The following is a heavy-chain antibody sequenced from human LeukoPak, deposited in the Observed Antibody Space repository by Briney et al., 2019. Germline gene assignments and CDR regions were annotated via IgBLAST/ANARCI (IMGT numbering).Heavy chain of an antibody. CDR2: IDYDGGSG. Sequence: GGSLRLSCTVSGFTLSSYEMSWTRQAPGKGLEWVSSIDYDGGSGHYADSVKGRFTISRDNSNNTLFLHLNSLRGEDTAVYYCTRNSGWYGLSWGQGTLVTVSS. D-gene: IGHD6-19*01. J-gene: IGHJ1*01. V-gene: IGHV3-23*01. CDR3: TRNSGWYGLS. CDR1: GFTLSSYE.